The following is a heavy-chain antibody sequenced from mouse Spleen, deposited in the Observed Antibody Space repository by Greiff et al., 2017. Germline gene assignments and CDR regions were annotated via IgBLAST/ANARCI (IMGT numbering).Heavy chain of an antibody. D-gene: IGHD4-1*01. CDR1: GYTFTSYW. J-gene: IGHJ2*01. Sequence: VQLQQPGAELVRPGSSVKLSCKASGYTFTSYWMDWVKQRPGQGLEWIGNIYPSDSETHYNQKFKDKATLTVDKSSSTAYMQLSSLTSEDSAVYYCARSVTGNYWGQGTTLTVSS. V-gene: IGHV1-61*01. CDR2: IYPSDSET. CDR3: ARSVTGNY.